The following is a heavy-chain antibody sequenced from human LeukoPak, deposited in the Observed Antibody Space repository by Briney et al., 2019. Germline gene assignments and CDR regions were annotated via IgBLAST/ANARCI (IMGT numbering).Heavy chain of an antibody. CDR3: ASGAAAPGAFDI. CDR1: GGSFSGYY. CDR2: INHSGST. J-gene: IGHJ3*02. V-gene: IGHV4-34*01. Sequence: SETLSLTCAVYGGSFSGYYWSWIRQPPGKGLEWIGEINHSGSTYYNPSLKSRVTISVDTSKNQFSLKLSSVTAADTAVYYCASGAAAPGAFDIWGQGTMVTVSS. D-gene: IGHD2-2*01.